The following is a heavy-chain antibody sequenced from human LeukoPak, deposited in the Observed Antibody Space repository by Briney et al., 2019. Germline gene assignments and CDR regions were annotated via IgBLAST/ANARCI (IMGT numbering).Heavy chain of an antibody. D-gene: IGHD3-22*01. CDR3: ARGSTYYDSSGQVPFDY. CDR2: ISSRGSTI. V-gene: IGHV3-11*04. Sequence: GGSLRLSCAASGFTFSDYYMSWIRQAPGKGLEWVSYISSRGSTIYYADSVKGRFTISRDNGKNTLYLQMNSLRAEDTAVYYCARGSTYYDSSGQVPFDYWGQGTLVTVSS. CDR1: GFTFSDYY. J-gene: IGHJ4*02.